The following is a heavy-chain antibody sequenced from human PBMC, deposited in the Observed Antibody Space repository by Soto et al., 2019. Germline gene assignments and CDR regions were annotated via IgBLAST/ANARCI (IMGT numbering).Heavy chain of an antibody. J-gene: IGHJ2*01. V-gene: IGHV3-23*01. CDR3: AKDGKRGTLGGDYGFDL. CDR2: ISGTGINT. D-gene: IGHD4-17*01. CDR1: GFTFSSYA. Sequence: GGSLRLSCAASGFTFSSYAMTWVRQGPGKGLEWVSAISGTGINTYYADSVKGRFTMSRDNSENTLYLQMNSLRAEDTAVYYCAKDGKRGTLGGDYGFDLWGRGTLVTVSS.